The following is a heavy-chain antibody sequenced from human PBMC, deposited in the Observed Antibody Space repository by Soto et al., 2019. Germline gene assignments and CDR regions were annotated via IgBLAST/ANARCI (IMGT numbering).Heavy chain of an antibody. V-gene: IGHV5-51*01. Sequence: VESLKISCNGSGYSFTSYWIAWVRQMPWKGLEWMGIIYPGDSDTRFSPSFQGQVTISADKSISTAYLQWSSLKASDTAMYYCARPQRLGNFYFGMDVWGQGTTVTVSS. D-gene: IGHD5-12*01. J-gene: IGHJ6*02. CDR3: ARPQRLGNFYFGMDV. CDR1: GYSFTSYW. CDR2: IYPGDSDT.